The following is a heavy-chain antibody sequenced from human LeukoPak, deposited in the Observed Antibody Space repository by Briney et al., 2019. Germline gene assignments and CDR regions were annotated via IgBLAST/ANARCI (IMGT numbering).Heavy chain of an antibody. J-gene: IGHJ4*02. V-gene: IGHV1-18*01. Sequence: GASVNVSCKASGYIFINHGIAWVRQAPGQGLQYMEWISAYNGRTDYAQNLQGRVTMTTDTATTTAYMELRSLTPDDTAVYFCARWGASPNDFWGQGTLVTVSS. CDR3: ARWGASPNDF. CDR1: GYIFINHG. CDR2: ISAYNGRT. D-gene: IGHD3-16*01.